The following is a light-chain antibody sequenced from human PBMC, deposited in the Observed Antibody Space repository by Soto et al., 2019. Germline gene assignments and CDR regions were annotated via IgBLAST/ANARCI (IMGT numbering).Light chain of an antibody. CDR3: QQANSPPWT. CDR2: ATS. Sequence: IQMTQSPSSVSASVGDRVILTCRASQRISSWLAWYHQRPGNAPKLLIYATSTLQTGVPSRFSGSSSWRDVSHTISTPQAEDVGTYFCQQANSPPWTFGQGTQVEVK. J-gene: IGKJ1*01. V-gene: IGKV1-12*01. CDR1: QRISSW.